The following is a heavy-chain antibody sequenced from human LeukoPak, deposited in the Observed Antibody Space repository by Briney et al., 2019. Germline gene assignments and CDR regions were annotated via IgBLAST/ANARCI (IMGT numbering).Heavy chain of an antibody. V-gene: IGHV4-34*01. CDR1: GGSISSYY. CDR3: ARGGIAVGFDY. D-gene: IGHD6-19*01. J-gene: IGHJ4*02. Sequence: SETLSLTCTVSGGSISSYYWSWIRQPPGKGLEWIGEINHSGSTNYNPSLKSRVTISVDTSKNQFSLKLSSVTAADTAVYYCARGGIAVGFDYWGQGTLVTVSS. CDR2: INHSGST.